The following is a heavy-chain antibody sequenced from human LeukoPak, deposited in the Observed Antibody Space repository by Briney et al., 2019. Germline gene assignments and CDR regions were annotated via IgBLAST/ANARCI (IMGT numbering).Heavy chain of an antibody. CDR1: GFTFSGYA. V-gene: IGHV3-30-3*01. CDR2: ISYDGSNK. D-gene: IGHD5-12*01. J-gene: IGHJ4*02. Sequence: GGSVRLSCAASGFTFSGYAMHWVRQAPGKGLEWVAVISYDGSNKYYADSVKGRFTISRDNSKNTLYLQMNSLRAEDTAVYYCARDLGTNYFDYWGQGTLVTVSS. CDR3: ARDLGTNYFDY.